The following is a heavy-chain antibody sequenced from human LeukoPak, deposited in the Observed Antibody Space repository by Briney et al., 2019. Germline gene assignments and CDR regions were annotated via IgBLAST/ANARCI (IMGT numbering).Heavy chain of an antibody. D-gene: IGHD1-14*01. V-gene: IGHV3-53*01. Sequence: GGSLRLSCAASGFTVSSHYMSWVRQAPGKGLEWVSVIYTGGSTYYADSVKGRFTISRDNSKNTLYVQMNSLRAEDTAVYYCARARGTSATAPDYWGQGTLVTVSS. J-gene: IGHJ4*02. CDR3: ARARGTSATAPDY. CDR1: GFTVSSHY. CDR2: IYTGGST.